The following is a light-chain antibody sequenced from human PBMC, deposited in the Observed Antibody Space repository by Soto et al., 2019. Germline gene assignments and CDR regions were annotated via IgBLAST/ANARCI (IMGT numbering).Light chain of an antibody. CDR1: SSNIGAGYD. CDR3: QSYDTSLSGAYV. Sequence: QSVLTQPPSVSGAPGQRVTISCTGSSSNIGAGYDVHWYQHLPGTAPKLLIYGNKNRPSGVPDRFSGSRSGTSASLAITGLQAEDEADYYCQSYDTSLSGAYVFGTGTKVTVL. J-gene: IGLJ1*01. CDR2: GNK. V-gene: IGLV1-40*01.